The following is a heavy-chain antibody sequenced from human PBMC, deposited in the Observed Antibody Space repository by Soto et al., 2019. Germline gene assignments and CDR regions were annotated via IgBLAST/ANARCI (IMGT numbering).Heavy chain of an antibody. CDR2: IIPILGIA. D-gene: IGHD3-10*01. V-gene: IGHV1-69*08. CDR1: GGTFSSYT. J-gene: IGHJ6*02. CDR3: ARERIESAYYYGSGSYQDYYYYGMDV. Sequence: QVQLVQSGAEVKKPGSSVKVSCKASGGTFSSYTISWVRQAPGQGLEWMGRIIPILGIANYAQKFQGRVTITADKSTTTAYMXXSXLXXEDTAVYYFARERIESAYYYGSGSYQDYYYYGMDVWGQGTTVTVSS.